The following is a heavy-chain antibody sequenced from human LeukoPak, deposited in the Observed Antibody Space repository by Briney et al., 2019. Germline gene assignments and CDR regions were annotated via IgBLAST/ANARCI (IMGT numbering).Heavy chain of an antibody. Sequence: GGSLRLSCAASGFTFRRYWMHWVRQAPGKGLVWVSRIKTDVSYTSYADSGKGRFTISRDNAKSTLFLQMNGLRGEDTAIYYCASEEGGLDVWGQGTTVTVSS. CDR3: ASEEGGLDV. CDR2: IKTDVSYT. V-gene: IGHV3-74*01. CDR1: GFTFRRYW. J-gene: IGHJ6*02.